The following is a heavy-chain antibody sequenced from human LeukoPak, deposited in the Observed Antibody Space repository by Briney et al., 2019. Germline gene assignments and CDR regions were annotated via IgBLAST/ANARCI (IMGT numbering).Heavy chain of an antibody. Sequence: SETLSLTCTVSGGSISSYYWSWIRQPPGKGLEWIGYIYYSGSTNYNPSLKGRVTISVDTSKNQFSLKLSSVTAADTAVYYCARDAIAAGSLAFDIWGQGTMVTVSS. CDR3: ARDAIAAGSLAFDI. CDR1: GGSISSYY. J-gene: IGHJ3*02. D-gene: IGHD2-15*01. V-gene: IGHV4-59*01. CDR2: IYYSGST.